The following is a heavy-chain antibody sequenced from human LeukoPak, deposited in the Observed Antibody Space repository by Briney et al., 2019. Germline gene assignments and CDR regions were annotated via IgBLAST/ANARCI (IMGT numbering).Heavy chain of an antibody. D-gene: IGHD2-15*01. Sequence: SETLSLTCAVYGGSFSGYYWNWIRRPPGKGLEWIGEINHSGSTTYNPSLKSRVTISVDTSKNQLSLKLSSVTAADTAVYYCATSPATSRNYWGQGTLVTVSS. CDR3: ATSPATSRNY. CDR1: GGSFSGYY. CDR2: INHSGST. J-gene: IGHJ4*02. V-gene: IGHV4-34*01.